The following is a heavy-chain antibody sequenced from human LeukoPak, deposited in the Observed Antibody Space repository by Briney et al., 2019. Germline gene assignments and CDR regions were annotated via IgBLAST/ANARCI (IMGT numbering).Heavy chain of an antibody. CDR3: ARDVVAAPGTWDY. D-gene: IGHD6-13*01. CDR1: GGSISSSNW. CDR2: IYHSGST. J-gene: IGHJ4*02. V-gene: IGHV4-4*02. Sequence: SETLSLTCAVSGGSISSSNWWSWVRQPPGKGLEWIGEIYHSGSTNYNPSLKSRVTMSVDTSKNQFSLKLSSVTAADTAVYYCARDVVAAPGTWDYWGQGTLVTVSS.